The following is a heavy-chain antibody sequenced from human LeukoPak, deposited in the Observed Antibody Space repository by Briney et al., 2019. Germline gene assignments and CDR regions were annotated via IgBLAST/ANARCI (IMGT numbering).Heavy chain of an antibody. V-gene: IGHV3-21*01. CDR3: ARDRSNVAATDGWFDP. Sequence: GGSLRLSCAASGFTFSSYEMNWVRQAPGKGLEWVSSISGSSSYIYYTDSVKGRFTISRDNAKNSLYLQMNSLRAEDTAVYYCARDRSNVAATDGWFDPWGQGTLVTVSS. CDR1: GFTFSSYE. D-gene: IGHD6-13*01. J-gene: IGHJ5*02. CDR2: ISGSSSYI.